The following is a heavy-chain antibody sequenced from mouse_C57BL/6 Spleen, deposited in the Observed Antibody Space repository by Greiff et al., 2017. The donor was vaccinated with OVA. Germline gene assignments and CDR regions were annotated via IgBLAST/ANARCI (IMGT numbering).Heavy chain of an antibody. D-gene: IGHD1-1*02. Sequence: QVQLQQPGAELVMPGASVKLSCKASGYTFTSYWMHWVKQRPGQGLEWIGEIDPSDSYTNYNQKFKGKSTLTVDKSSSTAYMQLSSLTSEDSAVYYCAVAQGFDYWGQGTTLTVSS. CDR2: IDPSDSYT. V-gene: IGHV1-69*01. CDR1: GYTFTSYW. J-gene: IGHJ2*01. CDR3: AVAQGFDY.